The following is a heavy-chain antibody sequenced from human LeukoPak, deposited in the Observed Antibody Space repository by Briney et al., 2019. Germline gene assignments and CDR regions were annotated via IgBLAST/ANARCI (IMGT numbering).Heavy chain of an antibody. J-gene: IGHJ4*02. CDR1: GFTFSSYW. V-gene: IGHV3-64*01. CDR3: ARVQNMGTYDY. CDR2: ISSDGYST. Sequence: GGSLRLSCAASGFTFSSYWMSWVRQAPGKGLEYVSAISSDGYSTFYANSVKGRLTISRGNSKSTLYLQMGSLRAEDMAVYYCARVQNMGTYDYWGQGTLVTVSS.